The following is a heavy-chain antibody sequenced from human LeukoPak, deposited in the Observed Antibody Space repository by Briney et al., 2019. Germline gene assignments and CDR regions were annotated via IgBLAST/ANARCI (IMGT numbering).Heavy chain of an antibody. D-gene: IGHD3-22*01. CDR2: INPNSGGT. Sequence: ASVKVSCKASGYTFTGYYMHWVRQAPGQGLEWMGWINPNSGGTNYAQKFQGRVTMTRDTSISTAYMELSRLRSDDTAVYYCARSAEGRYYDSSGYYPLFVYWGQGTLVTVSS. V-gene: IGHV1-2*02. CDR3: ARSAEGRYYDSSGYYPLFVY. CDR1: GYTFTGYY. J-gene: IGHJ4*02.